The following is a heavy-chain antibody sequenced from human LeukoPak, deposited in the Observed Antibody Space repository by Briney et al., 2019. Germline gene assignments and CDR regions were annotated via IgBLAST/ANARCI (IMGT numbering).Heavy chain of an antibody. Sequence: GGSLRLSCAASGFTFSSYAMHWVRQAPGKGLEWVAVISYDGSNKYYADSVKGRFTISRDNSKNTLYLQMNSLRAEDTAVYYCAREGEWELLGYFDYWGRGTLVTVSS. CDR3: AREGEWELLGYFDY. D-gene: IGHD1-26*01. V-gene: IGHV3-30-3*01. CDR2: ISYDGSNK. CDR1: GFTFSSYA. J-gene: IGHJ4*02.